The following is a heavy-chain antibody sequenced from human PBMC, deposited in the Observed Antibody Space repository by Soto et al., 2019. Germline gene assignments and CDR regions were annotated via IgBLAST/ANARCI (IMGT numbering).Heavy chain of an antibody. Sequence: SETLSLTCTVSGGSISSAAYYWSWIRQHPGKGLEWIGYIYHSGSTYYTPSLKGRVIISVDTSKNQFSLKLSSVTAADTAVYYCARQPILTGGFYYYMDVWGKGTTVTVSS. D-gene: IGHD3-9*01. J-gene: IGHJ6*03. CDR2: IYHSGST. CDR3: ARQPILTGGFYYYMDV. CDR1: GGSISSAAYY. V-gene: IGHV4-31*03.